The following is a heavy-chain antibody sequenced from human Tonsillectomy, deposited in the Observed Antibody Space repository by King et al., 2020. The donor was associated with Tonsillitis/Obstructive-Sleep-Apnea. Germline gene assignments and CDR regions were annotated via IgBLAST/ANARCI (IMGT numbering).Heavy chain of an antibody. D-gene: IGHD2-2*01. CDR1: GGSFSGYY. V-gene: IGHV4-34*01. J-gene: IGHJ3*02. CDR2: INHSGST. CDR3: ARGIVVVPAAKKRGAFDI. Sequence: VQLQQWGAGLLKPSETLSLPCAVYGGSFSGYYWSWIRQPPGKGLEWIGEINHSGSTNYNPSLKSRVTISVDTSKNQFSLKLSSVTAADTAVYYCARGIVVVPAAKKRGAFDIWGQGTMVTVSS.